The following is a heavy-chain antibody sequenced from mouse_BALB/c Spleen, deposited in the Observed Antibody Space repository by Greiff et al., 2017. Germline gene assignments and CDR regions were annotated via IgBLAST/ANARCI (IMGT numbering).Heavy chain of an antibody. Sequence: DVMLVESGGGLVKPGGSLKLSCAASGFTFSSYAMSWVRQTPEKRLEWVASISSGGSTYYPDSVKGRFTISRDNARNILYLQMSSLRSEDTAMYYCARGRDYVDYWGQGTTLTVSS. V-gene: IGHV5-6-5*01. CDR3: ARGRDYVDY. J-gene: IGHJ2*01. CDR1: GFTFSSYA. CDR2: ISSGGST.